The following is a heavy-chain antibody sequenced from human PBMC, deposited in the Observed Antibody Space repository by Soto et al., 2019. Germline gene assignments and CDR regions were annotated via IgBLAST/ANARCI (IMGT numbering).Heavy chain of an antibody. CDR1: GGTFSSYA. CDR3: AREMGFTMARGVIIGWFDP. Sequence: SVKVSCKASGGTFSSYAISWVRQAPGQGLEWMGGIIPIFGTANYAQKFQGRVTITADESTSTAYMELSSLRSEDTAVYYCAREMGFTMARGVIIGWFDPWGQGTLVTVSS. CDR2: IIPIFGTA. D-gene: IGHD3-10*01. J-gene: IGHJ5*02. V-gene: IGHV1-69*13.